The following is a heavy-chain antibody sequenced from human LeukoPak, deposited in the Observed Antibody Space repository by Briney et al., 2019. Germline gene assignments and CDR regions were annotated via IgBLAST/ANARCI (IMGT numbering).Heavy chain of an antibody. V-gene: IGHV1-18*01. Sequence: GASVTVSCKASGYTFTSYGISWVRQAPGQGLEWMGWISAYNGNTNYAQKLQGRVTMTTDTSTSTAYMELRSLRSDDTAVYYCARGSERSYYDILTGYYGAWFDPWGQGTLVTVSS. J-gene: IGHJ5*02. CDR1: GYTFTSYG. CDR3: ARGSERSYYDILTGYYGAWFDP. D-gene: IGHD3-9*01. CDR2: ISAYNGNT.